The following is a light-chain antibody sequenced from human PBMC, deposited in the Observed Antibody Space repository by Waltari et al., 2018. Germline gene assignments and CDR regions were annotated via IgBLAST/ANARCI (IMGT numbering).Light chain of an antibody. CDR3: QKYGTLPAT. V-gene: IGKV3-20*01. Sequence: EIVLTQSPRTLSLSSWARAILSCRASQSVSRTLAWYQQKPGQAPRLLIYDASTRATGIPDRFSGSGSGTDFSLTISRLEPEDFAVYYCQKYGTLPATFGQGTKVEIK. CDR1: QSVSRT. CDR2: DAS. J-gene: IGKJ1*01.